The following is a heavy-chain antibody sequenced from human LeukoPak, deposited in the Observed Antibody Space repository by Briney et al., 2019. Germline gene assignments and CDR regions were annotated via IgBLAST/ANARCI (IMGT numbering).Heavy chain of an antibody. D-gene: IGHD1-26*01. CDR2: ISAYNGNT. CDR1: GYTFTRYG. Sequence: ASVKVSCEASGYTFTRYGISWERQAPGQGLEWMGWISAYNGNTNYAQKLQGRVTMTTDTSTSTAYMELRSLRSDDTAVYYCASSVGATWTGDAFDIWGQGTMVTVSS. V-gene: IGHV1-18*01. CDR3: ASSVGATWTGDAFDI. J-gene: IGHJ3*02.